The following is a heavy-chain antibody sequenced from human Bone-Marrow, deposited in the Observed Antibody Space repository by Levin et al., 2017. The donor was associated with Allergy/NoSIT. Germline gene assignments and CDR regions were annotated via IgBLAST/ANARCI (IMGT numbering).Heavy chain of an antibody. Sequence: PWGSLRLSCAASGFTFDDYAMHWVRQAPGKGLEWVSGISWNSGSIGYADSVKGRFTISRDNAKNSLYLQMNSLRAEDTALYYCAKDMAPGIFSSEYYYYGMDVWGQGTTVTVSS. CDR1: GFTFDDYA. CDR2: ISWNSGSI. CDR3: AKDMAPGIFSSEYYYYGMDV. D-gene: IGHD3-3*01. J-gene: IGHJ6*02. V-gene: IGHV3-9*01.